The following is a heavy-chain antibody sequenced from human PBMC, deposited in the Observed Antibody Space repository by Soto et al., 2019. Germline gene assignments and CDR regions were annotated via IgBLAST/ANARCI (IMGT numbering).Heavy chain of an antibody. CDR1: GGSISSYY. Sequence: SETLSLTCTASGGSISSYYWSWIRQPPGKGLEWIGYIYYSGSTNYNPSLKSRVTISVDTSKNQFSLKLSSVTAADTAVYYCARYEQWLVRHFDYWGQGTLVTVSS. V-gene: IGHV4-59*01. CDR2: IYYSGST. J-gene: IGHJ4*02. CDR3: ARYEQWLVRHFDY. D-gene: IGHD6-19*01.